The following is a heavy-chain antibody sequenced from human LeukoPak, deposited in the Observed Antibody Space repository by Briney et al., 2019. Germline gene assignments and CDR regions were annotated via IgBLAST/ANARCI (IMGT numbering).Heavy chain of an antibody. CDR1: GFTFSSYE. Sequence: GGSLRLSCAASGFTFSSYEMNWVRQAPGKGLEWVSYISSSGSTIYYADSVKGRFTISRDNAKNSLYLQMNSLRAEDTAVYYCARDASYTVTNPIGFDYWGQETLVTVSS. V-gene: IGHV3-48*03. J-gene: IGHJ4*02. CDR3: ARDASYTVTNPIGFDY. D-gene: IGHD4-17*01. CDR2: ISSSGSTI.